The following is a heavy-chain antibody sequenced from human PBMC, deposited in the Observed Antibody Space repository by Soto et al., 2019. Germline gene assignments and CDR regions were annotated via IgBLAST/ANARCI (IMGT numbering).Heavy chain of an antibody. CDR1: GFTFSDYY. Sequence: QVQLVESGGGLVQPGGSLRLSCAASGFTFSDYYMSWIRQAPGKGLEWVSYISSSGTTIYYADSVKGRFTISRDNAKNSLYLQMNSLRAEDTAVYYCARSFDSSVYYYVPDYWGQGTLVTVSS. D-gene: IGHD3-22*01. CDR3: ARSFDSSVYYYVPDY. J-gene: IGHJ4*02. V-gene: IGHV3-11*01. CDR2: ISSSGTTI.